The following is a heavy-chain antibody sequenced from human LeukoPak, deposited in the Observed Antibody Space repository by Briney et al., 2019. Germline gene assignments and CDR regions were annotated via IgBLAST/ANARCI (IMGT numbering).Heavy chain of an antibody. Sequence: EGSLRLSCAASGFTFSSYAMHWVRQAPGKGLEWVAVISYDGSNKYYADSVKGRFTISRDNSKNTLYLQMNSLRAEDTAVYYCARVWDYYDSSGYLYSWGQGTLVTVSS. CDR3: ARVWDYYDSSGYLYS. J-gene: IGHJ4*02. V-gene: IGHV3-30*04. CDR1: GFTFSSYA. CDR2: ISYDGSNK. D-gene: IGHD3-22*01.